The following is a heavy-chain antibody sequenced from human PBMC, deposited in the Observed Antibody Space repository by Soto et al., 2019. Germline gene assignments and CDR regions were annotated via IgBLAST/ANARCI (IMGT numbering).Heavy chain of an antibody. CDR3: ARDQDNWNYLSWFDP. D-gene: IGHD1-7*01. CDR1: GGTFSSYA. CDR2: IIPTSGTA. J-gene: IGHJ5*02. V-gene: IGHV1-69*06. Sequence: SLKVSCKASGGTFSSYAISWVRQAPGQGLEWMGGIIPTSGTANYAQKFQGRVTITADKSTTKAYMDLSSLRAEDTAVYYCARDQDNWNYLSWFDPWGQGTLVTVSS.